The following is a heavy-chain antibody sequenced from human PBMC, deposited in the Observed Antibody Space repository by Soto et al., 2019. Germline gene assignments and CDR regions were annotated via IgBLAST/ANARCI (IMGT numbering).Heavy chain of an antibody. J-gene: IGHJ5*02. V-gene: IGHV3-53*02. CDR1: GFTVSNTY. D-gene: IGHD2-2*01. CDR3: ATALPVAKGGFDP. CDR2: IYTAGGT. Sequence: EVQLVETGGGLIQPGGSLRLSCAASGFTVSNTYMTWVPQPPGKGLECVSVIYTAGGTNYADYVKGRFIISRDNSKNTLYLQMNSLRAEDTDVHYCATALPVAKGGFDPCGQRTLVTVSS.